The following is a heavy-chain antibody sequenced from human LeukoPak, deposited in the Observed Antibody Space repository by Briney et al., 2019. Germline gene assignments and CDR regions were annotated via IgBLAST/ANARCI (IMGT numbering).Heavy chain of an antibody. D-gene: IGHD2-15*01. CDR1: GFTFSSYA. Sequence: HPGGSLRLSCAASGFTFSSYAMSWVRQTPGQGLKWVSAISGSGGSTYYANSVKGRFTISRDNSKNTLYLQMNSLRAEDTAVYYCAPVVVAARGGPGVIWGQGTLVTVSS. V-gene: IGHV3-23*01. CDR3: APVVVAARGGPGVI. J-gene: IGHJ4*02. CDR2: ISGSGGST.